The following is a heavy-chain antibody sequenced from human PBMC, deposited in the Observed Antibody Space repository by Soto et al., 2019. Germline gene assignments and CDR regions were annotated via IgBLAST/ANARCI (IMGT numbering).Heavy chain of an antibody. V-gene: IGHV1-2*02. D-gene: IGHD2-21*02. CDR1: GYTFTGNY. CDR2: INPRNGDT. J-gene: IGHJ4*02. CDR3: VRGGGVDVVTPTRIVFDH. Sequence: QVQLVQSGAEVKKPGASVKVSCKVSGYTFTGNYMHWMRQAPGQGPEWMGWINPRNGDTDYAQKFQGRVTITRDTSISTAYMDLSRLTSDDTAIYFCVRGGGVDVVTPTRIVFDHWGQGTLLTVSS.